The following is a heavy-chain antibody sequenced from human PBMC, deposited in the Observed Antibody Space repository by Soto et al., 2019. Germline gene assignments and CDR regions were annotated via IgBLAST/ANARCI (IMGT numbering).Heavy chain of an antibody. V-gene: IGHV4-4*07. D-gene: IGHD6-19*01. J-gene: IGHJ4*02. CDR1: GDSINSYY. CDR2: VSTSGST. Sequence: QVPLQESGPGLVKPSETLSLTCTVSGDSINSYYWSWLRQPAGKGLEWIRRVSTSGSTKYNPSLKSRVSMPVDTSKNQFSLKLSSVTAADTAVYYCARVGVAGSLEYFDYWGRGSLVIVSS. CDR3: ARVGVAGSLEYFDY.